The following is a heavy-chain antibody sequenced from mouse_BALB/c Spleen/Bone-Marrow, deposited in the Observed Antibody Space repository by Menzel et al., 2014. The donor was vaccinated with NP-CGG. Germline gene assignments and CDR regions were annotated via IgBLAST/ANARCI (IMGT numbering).Heavy chain of an antibody. Sequence: EVQGVESGGGLVQPGGSLKLSCAASGFDFGRYYMSWVRQAPGKGLEWIGEINPDSSPINYTPSLKDKFIISRDNAKNTLYLQVSKVRSEDTALYYCARPRYYGSIFAYWGQGTLVTVSA. CDR1: GFDFGRYY. CDR3: ARPRYYGSIFAY. CDR2: INPDSSPI. D-gene: IGHD1-1*01. V-gene: IGHV4-1*02. J-gene: IGHJ3*01.